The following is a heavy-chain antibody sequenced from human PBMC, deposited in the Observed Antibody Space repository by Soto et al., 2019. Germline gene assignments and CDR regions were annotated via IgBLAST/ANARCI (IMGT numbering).Heavy chain of an antibody. V-gene: IGHV1-69*01. J-gene: IGHJ3*01. CDR2: IIPVFDKA. Sequence: QVQLVQSGADVKKPGSSVKVSCKTSGGPFGSSAISWVRQAPAQGLEWMGEIIPVFDKANYAQNFQGRLTITADEPTGTVFLHLSSLRSATTDVYFGAGPRRDLGDEFDLWGLGTFVTGSS. D-gene: IGHD3-16*01. CDR1: GGPFGSSA. CDR3: AGPRRDLGDEFDL.